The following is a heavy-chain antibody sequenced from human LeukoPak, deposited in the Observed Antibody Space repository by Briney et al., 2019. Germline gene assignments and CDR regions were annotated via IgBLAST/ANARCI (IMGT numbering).Heavy chain of an antibody. CDR3: ARSYDYIWGTYRPFYYFDY. CDR1: GFTFSNYW. CDR2: IREDGSEK. V-gene: IGHV3-7*01. D-gene: IGHD3-16*02. Sequence: GGSLRLSCATSGFTFSNYWMTWVRQAPGKGLEWVASIREDGSEKDYVDPVKGRFTISRDNAKNSLYLQMNSLRAEDTAVYYCARSYDYIWGTYRPFYYFDYWGQGTMVTVSS. J-gene: IGHJ4*02.